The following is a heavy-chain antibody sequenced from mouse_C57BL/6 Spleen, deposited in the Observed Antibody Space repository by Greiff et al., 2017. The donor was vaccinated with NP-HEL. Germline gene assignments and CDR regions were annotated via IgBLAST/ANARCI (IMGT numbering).Heavy chain of an antibody. Sequence: EVQLQQSGAELVKPGASVKLSCTASGFNIKDYYMHWVKQRTEQGLEWIGRIDPEDGETTYAPKFQGKATLTADTSSNTAYLQLSSLTSEDTAVYYCARALLPGYWGQGTTLTVSS. CDR2: IDPEDGET. CDR3: ARALLPGY. D-gene: IGHD1-1*01. CDR1: GFNIKDYY. V-gene: IGHV14-2*01. J-gene: IGHJ2*01.